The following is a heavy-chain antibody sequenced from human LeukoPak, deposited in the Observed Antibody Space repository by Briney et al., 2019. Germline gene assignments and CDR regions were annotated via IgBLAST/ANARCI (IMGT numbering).Heavy chain of an antibody. CDR3: ARQTITMIHGGYFDY. V-gene: IGHV4-4*09. J-gene: IGHJ4*02. CDR1: GGSISSYY. Sequence: SETLSLTCTVSGGSISSYYWSWIRQPPGKGLEWIGYIYTSGSTNYNPSLKSRVTISVDTSKNQFSLKLSSVTAADTAVCYCARQTITMIHGGYFDYWGQGTLVTVSS. D-gene: IGHD3-22*01. CDR2: IYTSGST.